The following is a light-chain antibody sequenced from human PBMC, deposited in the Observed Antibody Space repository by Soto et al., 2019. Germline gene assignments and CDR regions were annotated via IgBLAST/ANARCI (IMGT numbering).Light chain of an antibody. CDR2: AAS. CDR1: QSIGTS. CDR3: QQSDHSPIYT. J-gene: IGKJ2*01. V-gene: IGKV1-39*01. Sequence: DIQMTQSPSSLSASVGDRVTITCRASQSIGTSLNWYQQKPGEAPKLLIYAASGLQSGVPSRFSGSGSGTDFTLTISSLQPEDFATYYCQQSDHSPIYTFGQGTDLEIK.